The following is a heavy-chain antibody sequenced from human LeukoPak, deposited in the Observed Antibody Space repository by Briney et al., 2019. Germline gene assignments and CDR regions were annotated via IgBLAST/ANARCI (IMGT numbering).Heavy chain of an antibody. V-gene: IGHV3-30-3*01. CDR2: ISYDGSNK. D-gene: IGHD2-2*01. Sequence: GGSLRLSCAASGFTFSSYAMHWVRQAPGKGLEWVAVISYDGSNKYYADSVKGRFTISRDNSKNTLYLQMNSLRAEDTAVYYCAKDGPVVPAHAFDIWGQGTMVTVSS. CDR1: GFTFSSYA. CDR3: AKDGPVVPAHAFDI. J-gene: IGHJ3*02.